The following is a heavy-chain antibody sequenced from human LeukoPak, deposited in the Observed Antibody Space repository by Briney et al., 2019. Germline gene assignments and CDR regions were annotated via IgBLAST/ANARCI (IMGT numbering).Heavy chain of an antibody. D-gene: IGHD3-22*01. CDR1: GYTFTSYY. Sequence: GASVKVSCKASGYTFTSYYMQWVRQAPGQGLEWMGIINPSGGSTSYAQKFQGRVTMTRDTSTSTVYMELSSLRPEDTAVYYCARDLSNDSSGYYYPDYWGQGTLVTVSS. CDR3: ARDLSNDSSGYYYPDY. J-gene: IGHJ4*02. CDR2: INPSGGST. V-gene: IGHV1-46*01.